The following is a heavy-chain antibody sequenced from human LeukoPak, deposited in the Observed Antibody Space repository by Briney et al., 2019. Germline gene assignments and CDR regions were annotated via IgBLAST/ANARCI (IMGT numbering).Heavy chain of an antibody. D-gene: IGHD3/OR15-3a*01. J-gene: IGHJ4*02. V-gene: IGHV3-30-3*01. CDR3: ARGAWTAYYFDY. Sequence: GGSLRLSCAASGFTFSSYAMHWVRQAPGKGLEWVAVISYDGSNKYYADSVRGRFTISRDNAKNTVYLEMNSLTDEDTAVYFCARGAWTAYYFDYWGQGTVVTVSS. CDR2: ISYDGSNK. CDR1: GFTFSSYA.